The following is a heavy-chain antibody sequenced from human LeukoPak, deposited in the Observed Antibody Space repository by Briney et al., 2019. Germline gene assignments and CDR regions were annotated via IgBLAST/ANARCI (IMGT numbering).Heavy chain of an antibody. CDR2: ITSGGDYI. CDR3: ARGHYDVLAASYKWTPDY. V-gene: IGHV3-21*01. J-gene: IGHJ4*02. Sequence: GGSLRLSCAASGFTFNTFNMNWVRQAPGKGLEWASSITSGGDYICYADSVKGRFTTSRDNAKNSLSLQLNSLRVEDTAVYYCARGHYDVLAASYKWTPDYWGQGTLVTVSS. D-gene: IGHD3-9*01. CDR1: GFTFNTFN.